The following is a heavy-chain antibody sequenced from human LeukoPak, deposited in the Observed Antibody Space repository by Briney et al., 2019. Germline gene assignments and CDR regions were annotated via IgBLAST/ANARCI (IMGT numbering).Heavy chain of an antibody. D-gene: IGHD1-7*01. CDR1: GGSISSGGYY. CDR3: ARAAGTTFIWFDP. V-gene: IGHV4-31*03. J-gene: IGHJ5*02. Sequence: SETLSLTCTVSGGSISSGGYYWSWIRQHPGKGLEWIGYIYYSGSTYYNPSLKSRVTISVDTSKNQFSLKLSSVTAEDTAVYFCARAAGTTFIWFDPWGQGTLVTVSS. CDR2: IYYSGST.